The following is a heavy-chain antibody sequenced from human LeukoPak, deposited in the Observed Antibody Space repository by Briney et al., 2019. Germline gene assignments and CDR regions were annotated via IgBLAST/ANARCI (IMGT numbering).Heavy chain of an antibody. V-gene: IGHV3-64*01. CDR1: GFTFSSYA. D-gene: IGHD2-2*01. CDR2: ISSNGGST. Sequence: GGSLRLSCAASGFTFSSYAMHWVRQAPGKGLEYVSAISSNGGSTYYANSVEGRFTISRDNSKNTLYLQMGSLRAEDMAVYYCAREYCSSTSCYAASGYFDYWGQGTLVTVSS. CDR3: AREYCSSTSCYAASGYFDY. J-gene: IGHJ4*02.